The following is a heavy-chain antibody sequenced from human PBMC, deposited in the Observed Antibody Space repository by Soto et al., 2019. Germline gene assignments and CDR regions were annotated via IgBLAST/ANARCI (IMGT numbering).Heavy chain of an antibody. CDR1: GYIFTDYY. V-gene: IGHV1-3*01. D-gene: IGHD2-15*01. Sequence: ASVKVSCKASGYIFTDYYMHWVRQAPGQELGWMGRINANSGNTNYSQKFQGRVTITRDTSVSTAYMELSSLRSEDTAVYYCARDILFYFWGQGTLVTVAS. CDR3: ARDILFYF. J-gene: IGHJ4*02. CDR2: INANSGNT.